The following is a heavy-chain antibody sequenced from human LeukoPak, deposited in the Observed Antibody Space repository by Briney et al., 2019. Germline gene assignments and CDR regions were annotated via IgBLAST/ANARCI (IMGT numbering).Heavy chain of an antibody. CDR3: ARDLMGIAYRGAFYY. D-gene: IGHD6-13*01. CDR2: ISGSAGST. V-gene: IGHV3-23*01. Sequence: GGCLRLSCAASGFTFSSYAMSWVRQAPGKGLEWVSSISGSAGSTYYADAMKGRLTISRDNAKNSLYLQMNSLRAEDTAVYYCARDLMGIAYRGAFYYWGQGTLVTVSS. CDR1: GFTFSSYA. J-gene: IGHJ4*02.